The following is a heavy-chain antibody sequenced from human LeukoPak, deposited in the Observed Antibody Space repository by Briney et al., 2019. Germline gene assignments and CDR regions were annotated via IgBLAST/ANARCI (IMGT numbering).Heavy chain of an antibody. CDR2: ISGTGGST. J-gene: IGHJ1*01. CDR1: GFTFDIYA. CDR3: AKDRYCGGDCYQECFQQ. D-gene: IGHD2-21*02. V-gene: IGHV3-23*01. Sequence: GGSLRLSCAASGFTFDIYAMSWVRQAPGKGLEWVSSISGTGGSTYYADSVKGRFTVSRDNSKNTLYVQMNNLRVEDTAVYYCAKDRYCGGDCYQECFQQWGQGTLVTVSS.